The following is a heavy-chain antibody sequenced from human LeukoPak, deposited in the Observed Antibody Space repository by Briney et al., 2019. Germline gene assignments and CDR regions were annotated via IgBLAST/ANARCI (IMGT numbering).Heavy chain of an antibody. V-gene: IGHV3-21*01. CDR3: ASGAGTVTTTNFDY. Sequence: KSSGTLRLTCAASGCTFSSNSMNWVRQGPGKGRECVSSISSSSSYIYYADSVKGRFTISRDNAKKSLYLQMNSLRAEDTAVYYCASGAGTVTTTNFDYWGQGTLVTVSS. D-gene: IGHD4-17*01. CDR1: GCTFSSNS. CDR2: ISSSSSYI. J-gene: IGHJ4*02.